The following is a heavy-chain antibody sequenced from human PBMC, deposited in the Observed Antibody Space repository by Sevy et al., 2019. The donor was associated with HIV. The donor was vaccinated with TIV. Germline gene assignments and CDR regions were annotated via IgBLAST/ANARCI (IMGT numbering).Heavy chain of an antibody. Sequence: GGSLRLSCAASGFTFSSYAMHWVRQAPGKGLEWVAVISYDGSNKYYADSVKGRLTISRDNSKNTLYLQMNSLRAEDTAVYYCASIGTGHTYGTPPWYWGQRTLVTVSS. CDR3: ASIGTGHTYGTPPWY. V-gene: IGHV3-30-3*01. J-gene: IGHJ4*02. CDR1: GFTFSSYA. D-gene: IGHD5-18*01. CDR2: ISYDGSNK.